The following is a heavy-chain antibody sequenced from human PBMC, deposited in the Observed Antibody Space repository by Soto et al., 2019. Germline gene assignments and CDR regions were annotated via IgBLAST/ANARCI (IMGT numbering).Heavy chain of an antibody. CDR1: GFTFSSYW. D-gene: IGHD3-10*01. J-gene: IGHJ4*03. CDR3: ARGLLWFVGLEGAYYFDC. Sequence: EVQLVESGGGLVQPGGSLRLSCAASGFTFSSYWMSWVRQAPGKGLEWVANIKQDGSEKYYVDSVKGRFTISRDNAKNSLYLQMNSLRAEDTGEYYCARGLLWFVGLEGAYYFDCWGQGTLVTVSS. CDR2: IKQDGSEK. V-gene: IGHV3-7*01.